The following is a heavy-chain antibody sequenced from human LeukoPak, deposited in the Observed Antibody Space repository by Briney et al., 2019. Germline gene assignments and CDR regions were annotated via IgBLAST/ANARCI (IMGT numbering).Heavy chain of an antibody. J-gene: IGHJ4*02. CDR3: AKEDLRAVADPY. CDR1: GFTFDDYA. D-gene: IGHD6-19*01. Sequence: PGGSLRLSCAASGFTFDDYAMHWVRQAPGKGLEWVSGISWNSGSIGYADSVKGRFTISRDNAKNSLYLQMNSLRAEDTALYYCAKEDLRAVADPYWGQGTLVTVSS. V-gene: IGHV3-9*01. CDR2: ISWNSGSI.